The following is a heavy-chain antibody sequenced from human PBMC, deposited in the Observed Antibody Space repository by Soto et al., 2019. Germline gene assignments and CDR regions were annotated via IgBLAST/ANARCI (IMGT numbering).Heavy chain of an antibody. V-gene: IGHV3-21*01. CDR3: ARDIEGRWLQLEDDY. CDR1: GFTFSSYS. CDR2: ISSSSSYI. J-gene: IGHJ4*02. Sequence: GWSLRLSCAASGFTFSSYSMNWVRQAPGKGLEWVSSISSSSSYIYYADSVKGRFTISRDNAKNSLYLQMNSLRAEDTAVYYCARDIEGRWLQLEDDYWGQGTLVTVSS. D-gene: IGHD5-12*01.